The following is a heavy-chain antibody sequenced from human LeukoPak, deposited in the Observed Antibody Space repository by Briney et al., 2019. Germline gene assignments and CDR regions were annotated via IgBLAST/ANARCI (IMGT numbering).Heavy chain of an antibody. D-gene: IGHD1-26*01. Sequence: PGGSLRLSCAASGFTFSNYAMSWVRQAPGKGLEWVSGISGSGSNTYYADPVRGRFTISRDNAKNSLYLQMNSLRAEDTAVYYCARIVGASDYWGQGTLVTVSS. J-gene: IGHJ4*02. CDR1: GFTFSNYA. CDR2: ISGSGSNT. CDR3: ARIVGASDY. V-gene: IGHV3-23*01.